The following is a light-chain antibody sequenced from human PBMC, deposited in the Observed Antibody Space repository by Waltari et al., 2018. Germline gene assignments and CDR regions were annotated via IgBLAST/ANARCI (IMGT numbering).Light chain of an antibody. CDR3: SSYTTSSTLV. CDR2: EVS. Sequence: QSALTQPASVSGSPGQSITISCTGTSSDVGGYTSASWYQQYPGKAPKLMIYEVSNRPSGVSNPFSGSKSGNTASLTISGLQAEDEADYYCSSYTTSSTLVFGGGTKLTVL. V-gene: IGLV2-14*01. CDR1: SSDVGGYTS. J-gene: IGLJ2*01.